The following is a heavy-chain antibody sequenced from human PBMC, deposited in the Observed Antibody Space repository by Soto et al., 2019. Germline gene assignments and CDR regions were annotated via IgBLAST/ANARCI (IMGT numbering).Heavy chain of an antibody. Sequence: ASVKVSCKASGYTFTSYDINWVRQATGQGLEWMGWMNPNSGNTGYAQKFQARVTMTRNTSISTAYMELSSLRSKDTAVYYCARTEKIITIFGVVIPKGFIDYWGQGTLVTVSS. V-gene: IGHV1-8*01. CDR2: MNPNSGNT. J-gene: IGHJ4*02. CDR1: GYTFTSYD. CDR3: ARTEKIITIFGVVIPKGFIDY. D-gene: IGHD3-3*01.